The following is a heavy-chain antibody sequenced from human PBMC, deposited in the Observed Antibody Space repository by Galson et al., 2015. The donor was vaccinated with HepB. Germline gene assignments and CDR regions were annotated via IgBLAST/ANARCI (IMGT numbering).Heavy chain of an antibody. CDR2: INPNSGGT. D-gene: IGHD2-8*01. V-gene: IGHV1-2*02. J-gene: IGHJ4*02. Sequence: SVKVSCKASGYTFTGYYMHWVRQAPGQGLEWMGWINPNSGGTNYAQKFQGRVTMTRDTSISTAYMELSRLRSDDTAVYYCARGSSAGLYCTNGVCHSPPLFDYWGQGTLVTVSS. CDR3: ARGSSAGLYCTNGVCHSPPLFDY. CDR1: GYTFTGYY.